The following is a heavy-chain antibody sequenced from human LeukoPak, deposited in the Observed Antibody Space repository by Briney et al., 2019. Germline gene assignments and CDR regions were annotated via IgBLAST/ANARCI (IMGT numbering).Heavy chain of an antibody. D-gene: IGHD5-18*01. Sequence: GGSLRLSCAASGFTFSSYGMHWVRQAPGKGLEWVAFIRYDGSNKYYADSVKGRFTISRDNAKNSLYLQMNSLRAEDTAVYYCARVHSYGSGFYYYYYMDVWGKGTTVTVSS. CDR3: ARVHSYGSGFYYYYYMDV. CDR1: GFTFSSYG. CDR2: IRYDGSNK. J-gene: IGHJ6*03. V-gene: IGHV3-30*02.